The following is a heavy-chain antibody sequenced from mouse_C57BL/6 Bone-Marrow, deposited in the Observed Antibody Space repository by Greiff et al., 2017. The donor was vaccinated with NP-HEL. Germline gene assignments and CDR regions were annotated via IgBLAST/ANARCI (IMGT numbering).Heavy chain of an antibody. Sequence: VQLQQPGAELVRPGSSVKLSCKASGYTFTSYWMDWVKQRPGQGLEWIGNIYPSDSETHYNQKFKDKATLTVDKSSSTAYMQLSSLTSEDSAVYYCARGMDYYGSSYWGQGTTLTVSS. CDR3: ARGMDYYGSSY. D-gene: IGHD1-1*01. J-gene: IGHJ2*01. V-gene: IGHV1-61*01. CDR1: GYTFTSYW. CDR2: IYPSDSET.